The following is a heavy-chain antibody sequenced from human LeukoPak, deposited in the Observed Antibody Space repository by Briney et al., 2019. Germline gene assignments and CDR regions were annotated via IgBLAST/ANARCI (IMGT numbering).Heavy chain of an antibody. Sequence: GASVKVSCKASGYTFTSYGISWVRQAPGQGLEWMGWISAYNGNTNYAQKLQGRVTMTTDTSASTVYMELRSLRSDDSAVYYCARDFSSRSNGWYVGMKRDAFDIWGQGTVVTVSS. J-gene: IGHJ3*02. D-gene: IGHD6-19*01. CDR2: ISAYNGNT. V-gene: IGHV1-18*01. CDR3: ARDFSSRSNGWYVGMKRDAFDI. CDR1: GYTFTSYG.